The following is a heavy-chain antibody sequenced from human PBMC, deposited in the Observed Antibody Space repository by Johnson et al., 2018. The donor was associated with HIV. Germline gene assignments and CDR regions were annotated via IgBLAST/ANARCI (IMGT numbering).Heavy chain of an antibody. D-gene: IGHD3-3*01. V-gene: IGHV3-13*01. CDR1: GFTFSSYD. CDR2: IGTAGDT. CDR3: ARAITIFGVGGAFDI. Sequence: VQLVESGGGLVQPGGSLRLSCAASGFTFSSYDMHWVRQATGKGLEWVSAIGTAGDTYYPGSVKGRFTISRENAKNSLYLPMNSLRAGDTAVYYCARAITIFGVGGAFDIWGQGTMVTVSS. J-gene: IGHJ3*02.